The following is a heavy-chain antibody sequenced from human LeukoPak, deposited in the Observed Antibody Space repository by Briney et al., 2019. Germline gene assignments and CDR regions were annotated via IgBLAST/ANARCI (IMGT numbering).Heavy chain of an antibody. J-gene: IGHJ4*02. CDR1: GGSFSGYY. CDR2: INHSGST. D-gene: IGHD2-21*02. CDR3: ARGGREVHIVVVTATPWFDY. Sequence: SETLSLTCAVYGGSFSGYYWSWIRQPPGKGLEWIGEINHSGSTNYNPSLKSRVTISVDTSKNQFSLKLSSVTAADTAVYYCARGGREVHIVVVTATPWFDYWGQGTLVTVSS. V-gene: IGHV4-34*01.